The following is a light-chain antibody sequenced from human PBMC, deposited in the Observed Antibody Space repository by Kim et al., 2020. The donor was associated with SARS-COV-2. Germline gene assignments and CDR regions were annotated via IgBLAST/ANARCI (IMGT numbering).Light chain of an antibody. CDR1: QSVSSY. CDR2: DAS. Sequence: LSPGERATLSCRAGQSVSSYLAWYQQKPGQAPRLLIYDASNRATGIPARFSGSGSGTDFTLTISSLEPEDFAVYYCQQRSSWPPYTFGQGTKLEI. CDR3: QQRSSWPPYT. V-gene: IGKV3-11*01. J-gene: IGKJ2*01.